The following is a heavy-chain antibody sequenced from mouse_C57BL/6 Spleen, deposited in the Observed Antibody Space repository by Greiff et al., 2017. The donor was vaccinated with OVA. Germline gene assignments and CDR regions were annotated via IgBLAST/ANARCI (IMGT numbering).Heavy chain of an antibody. D-gene: IGHD1-1*01. CDR1: GYTFTSYW. Sequence: VQLQQPGAELVKPGASVKLSCKASGYTFTSYWMHWVKQRPGQGLEWIGMNHPNSGSTNYNEKFKNKATLTVDKSSSTAYMQLSSLTSEDSAFYYCARSGITTVVAPFDYWGQGTTLTVSS. J-gene: IGHJ2*01. CDR2: NHPNSGST. CDR3: ARSGITTVVAPFDY. V-gene: IGHV1-64*01.